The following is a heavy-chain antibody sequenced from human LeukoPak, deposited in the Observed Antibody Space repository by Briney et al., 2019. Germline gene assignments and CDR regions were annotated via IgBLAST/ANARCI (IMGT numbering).Heavy chain of an antibody. CDR1: GYSISSGYY. V-gene: IGHV4-38-2*02. CDR3: ARGHYDFWSGYSTNWFDP. CDR2: IYHSGRT. D-gene: IGHD3-3*01. J-gene: IGHJ5*02. Sequence: SETLSLTCTVSGYSISSGYYWGWIRQPPGKGLEWIGSIYHSGRTFYNPSLKSRVTISVDTSKNQFSLRVTSVTAADTAVYYCARGHYDFWSGYSTNWFDPWGQGTLVTVSS.